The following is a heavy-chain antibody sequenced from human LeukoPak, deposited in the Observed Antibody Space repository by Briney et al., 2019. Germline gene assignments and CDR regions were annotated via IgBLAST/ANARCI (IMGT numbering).Heavy chain of an antibody. Sequence: GASVKVSCKASGYTFTGYYMHWVRQAPGQGLEWMGWINPNSGGTNYAQKFQGRVTMTRDTSISTAYMELNSLRSDDTAVYYCARVPGSSGYDLAWDYWGQGTLVTVSS. CDR1: GYTFTGYY. CDR2: INPNSGGT. D-gene: IGHD5-12*01. V-gene: IGHV1-2*02. J-gene: IGHJ4*02. CDR3: ARVPGSSGYDLAWDY.